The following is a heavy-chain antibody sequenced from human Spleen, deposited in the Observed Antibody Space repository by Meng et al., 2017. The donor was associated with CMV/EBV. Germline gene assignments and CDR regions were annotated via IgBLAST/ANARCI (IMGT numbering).Heavy chain of an antibody. CDR1: GGTFSTYI. D-gene: IGHD3-3*01. J-gene: IGHJ4*02. CDR2: IIPILDTP. CDR3: ASASLRYDFWSGHTH. V-gene: IGHV1-69*08. Sequence: SGGTFSTYIITWVRQAPGHGLEWMGRIIPILDTPKYAQKFQDRVTITADKSTNTAYMELSGLKSEDTAIYYCASASLRYDFWSGHTHWGQGTLVTVSS.